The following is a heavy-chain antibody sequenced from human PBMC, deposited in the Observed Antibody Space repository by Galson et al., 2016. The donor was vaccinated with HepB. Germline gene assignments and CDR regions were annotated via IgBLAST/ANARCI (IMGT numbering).Heavy chain of an antibody. Sequence: SLRLSCAASGFTLSDYYMSWIRQAPGKGLEWVSYISTSGSTIHYADSVKGRFTISRDNAQNSVFLQINSLTVEDTAIYFCAREDSGWYGGGAFDIWGQGTMVTVSS. CDR1: GFTLSDYY. V-gene: IGHV3-11*01. J-gene: IGHJ3*02. CDR2: ISTSGSTI. D-gene: IGHD6-19*01. CDR3: AREDSGWYGGGAFDI.